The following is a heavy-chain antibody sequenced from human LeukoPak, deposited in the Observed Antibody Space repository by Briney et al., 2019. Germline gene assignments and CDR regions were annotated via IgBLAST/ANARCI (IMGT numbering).Heavy chain of an antibody. CDR1: GFTFDDYA. CDR3: AKDYYDSSGYIFQH. J-gene: IGHJ1*01. CDR2: ISGSGGST. D-gene: IGHD3-22*01. V-gene: IGHV3-23*01. Sequence: PGGSLRLSCAASGFTFDDYAMHWVRQAPGKGLEWVSAISGSGGSTYYADSVKGRFTISRDNSKNTLYLQMNSLRAEDTAVYYCAKDYYDSSGYIFQHWGQGTLVTVSS.